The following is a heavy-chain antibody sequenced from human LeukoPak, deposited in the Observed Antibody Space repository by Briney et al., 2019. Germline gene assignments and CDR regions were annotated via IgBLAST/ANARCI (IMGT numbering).Heavy chain of an antibody. CDR3: TREPMDTAMDFDY. CDR1: GFTFGDYA. V-gene: IGHV3-49*03. Sequence: GGSLRLSCTASGFTFGDYAMSWFRQAPGKGLEWVGFIRSKAYGGTTEYAASVKGRFTISRDDSKSIAYLQMNSLKTEDTAVYYCTREPMDTAMDFDYWGQGTLVTVSS. D-gene: IGHD5-18*01. CDR2: IRSKAYGGTT. J-gene: IGHJ4*02.